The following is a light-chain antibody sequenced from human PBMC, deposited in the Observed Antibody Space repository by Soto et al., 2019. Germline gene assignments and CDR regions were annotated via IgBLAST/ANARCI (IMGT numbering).Light chain of an antibody. Sequence: SALTPPASVSGSPGQSMTISCTGTSSDVGSYNLVSWYQQHPGKAPKLMIYEVSKRPSGVSNRFSGSKSDNTASLTTSGLQAADEADYYCCSYAGSSTFFVFGTGTKVTGL. J-gene: IGLJ1*01. CDR3: CSYAGSSTFFV. CDR2: EVS. V-gene: IGLV2-23*02. CDR1: SSDVGSYNL.